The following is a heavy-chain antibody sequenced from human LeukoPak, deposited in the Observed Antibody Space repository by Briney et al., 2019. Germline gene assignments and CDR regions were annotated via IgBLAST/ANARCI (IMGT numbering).Heavy chain of an antibody. CDR1: GFTFSTYA. Sequence: PGGSLRLSCAASGFTFSTYAMYWVRQAPGKGLEWVSIIWYDGSNKFYADSVKGRFTISRDNSKNTLYLQMNSLRAEDTAVYYCARGGYYYDSSTLDYWGQGTLVTVSS. V-gene: IGHV3-33*01. CDR2: IWYDGSNK. D-gene: IGHD3-22*01. J-gene: IGHJ4*02. CDR3: ARGGYYYDSSTLDY.